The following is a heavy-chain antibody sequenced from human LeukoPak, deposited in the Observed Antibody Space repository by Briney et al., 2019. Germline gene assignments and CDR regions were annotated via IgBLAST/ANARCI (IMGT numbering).Heavy chain of an antibody. V-gene: IGHV1-2*02. CDR3: ARDPSVVVVAAMNWFDP. Sequence: ASVKVSFKASGYTFTGYYMHWVRQAPGQGLEWMGWINPNSGGTNYAQKFQGRVTMTRDTSISTAYMELSRLRSDDTAVYYCARDPSVVVVAAMNWFDPWGQGTLVTVSS. D-gene: IGHD2-15*01. J-gene: IGHJ5*02. CDR1: GYTFTGYY. CDR2: INPNSGGT.